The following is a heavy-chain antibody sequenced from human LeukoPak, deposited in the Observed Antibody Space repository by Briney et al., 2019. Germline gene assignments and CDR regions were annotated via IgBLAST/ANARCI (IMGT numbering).Heavy chain of an antibody. CDR1: GFTLSSYE. Sequence: GGSLRLSCATSGFTLSSYEMNWVRQAPGKGLEWVSYISPRGSAIYTDSVKGRFTISTDTAKNTLFLQMNSLRAEDTAVYYCGRGGYCSGGTCYRFNAFDIWGQGKTVTVSS. CDR3: GRGGYCSGGTCYRFNAFDI. CDR2: ISPRGSAI. D-gene: IGHD2-15*01. J-gene: IGHJ3*02. V-gene: IGHV3-48*03.